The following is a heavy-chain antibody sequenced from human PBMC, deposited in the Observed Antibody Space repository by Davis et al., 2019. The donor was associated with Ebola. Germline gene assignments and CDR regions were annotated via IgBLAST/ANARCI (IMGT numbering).Heavy chain of an antibody. CDR1: GNSFSTHW. D-gene: IGHD2-8*02. Sequence: GGSLRLSCKDSGNSFSTHWIGWVRQMPGKGLEWMGIIYTGDSDTRYSPSFRGQVTMSADKSIKTAFLQWSSLKASDTAMYYCASLRRTITGMDDAFDIWGQGTNVTVSS. CDR2: IYTGDSDT. CDR3: ASLRRTITGMDDAFDI. V-gene: IGHV5-51*01. J-gene: IGHJ3*02.